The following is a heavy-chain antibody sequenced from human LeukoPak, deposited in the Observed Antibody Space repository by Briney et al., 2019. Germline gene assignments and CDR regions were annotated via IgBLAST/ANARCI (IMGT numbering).Heavy chain of an antibody. D-gene: IGHD6-13*01. Sequence: SETLSLTCTVSGSISSYYWSWIRQPPGKGLEWIGYIYTSGSTNYNPSLKSRVTISVDTSKNQFSLKLSSVTAADTAVYYCARMGRSMQQLDYWGQGTLVTVSS. J-gene: IGHJ4*02. CDR2: IYTSGST. V-gene: IGHV4-4*09. CDR1: GSISSYY. CDR3: ARMGRSMQQLDY.